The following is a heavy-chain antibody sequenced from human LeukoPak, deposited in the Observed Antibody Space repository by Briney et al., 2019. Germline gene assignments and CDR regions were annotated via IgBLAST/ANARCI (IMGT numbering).Heavy chain of an antibody. V-gene: IGHV4-59*02. CDR2: IYYGGST. CDR3: AGRRGFRGPFDY. CDR1: GVSVSSYY. Sequence: SETLSLTCTVSGVSVSSYYWSCIRQPPGKGLEWIAFIYYGGSTNYNASFKNRVTMSVDTPKNQFPLKLSSVTAADTDVYYCAGRRGFRGPFDYWGQGTLVTVSS. J-gene: IGHJ4*02.